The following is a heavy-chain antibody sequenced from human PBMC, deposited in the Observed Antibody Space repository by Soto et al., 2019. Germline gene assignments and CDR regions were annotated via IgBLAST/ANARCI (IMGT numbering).Heavy chain of an antibody. Sequence: EVQLVESGGGLVKPGGSLRLSCAASGFTFSSYSMNWVRQAPGKGLEWVSSISSSSSYIYYADSVKGRFTISRDNAKNSLYLRMNSLRAEDTAVYYCAREGRLLWFGKLYYYYMDVWGKGTTVTVSS. CDR3: AREGRLLWFGKLYYYYMDV. CDR1: GFTFSSYS. CDR2: ISSSSSYI. D-gene: IGHD3-10*01. J-gene: IGHJ6*03. V-gene: IGHV3-21*01.